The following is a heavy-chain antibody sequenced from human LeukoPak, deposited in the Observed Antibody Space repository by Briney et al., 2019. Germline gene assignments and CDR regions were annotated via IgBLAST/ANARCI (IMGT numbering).Heavy chain of an antibody. CDR3: ARPNGSGSYYAGAYDY. V-gene: IGHV1-2*02. Sequence: GASVKVPCKASGYMFTGYYMHWVRQAPGQGLGWMGWINPNSGGTHYAQKFQGRVTMTRDTSISTAYMDLSRLRSDDTAVYYCARPNGSGSYYAGAYDYWGQGTLVTVSS. J-gene: IGHJ4*02. CDR1: GYMFTGYY. D-gene: IGHD3-10*01. CDR2: INPNSGGT.